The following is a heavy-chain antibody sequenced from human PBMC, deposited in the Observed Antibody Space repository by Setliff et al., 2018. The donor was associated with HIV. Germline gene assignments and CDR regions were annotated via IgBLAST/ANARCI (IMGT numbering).Heavy chain of an antibody. J-gene: IGHJ4*02. CDR2: VSSIGNT. Sequence: PSETLSLTCSVSSDSISSGYYWSWIRQPPGKGLEWIGYVSSIGNTNYNPSLKSRVTISVDTSKNQFSLQLNSVTAADTAVYFCARTRAPYFFDFWGQGAQVTVSS. V-gene: IGHV4-4*08. CDR3: ARTRAPYFFDF. D-gene: IGHD1-26*01. CDR1: SDSISSGYY.